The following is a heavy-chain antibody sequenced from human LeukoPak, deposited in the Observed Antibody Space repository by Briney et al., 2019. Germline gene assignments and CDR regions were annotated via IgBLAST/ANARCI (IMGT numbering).Heavy chain of an antibody. CDR1: GYSISSGYY. CDR3: ARGISTTGHDY. J-gene: IGHJ4*02. V-gene: IGHV4-38-2*01. CDR2: VFHTGSS. D-gene: IGHD4-11*01. Sequence: SETLSLTCAVSGYSISSGYYWGWIRQPPGKGPEWIGSVFHTGSSYYIPSLKSRVTISVDTSKNQFSLEVSSVTAADTAIYYCARGISTTGHDYWGPGTLVTVSS.